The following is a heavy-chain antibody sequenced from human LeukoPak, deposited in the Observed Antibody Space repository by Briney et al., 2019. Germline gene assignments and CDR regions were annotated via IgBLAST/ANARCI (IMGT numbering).Heavy chain of an antibody. CDR2: VYYSGST. D-gene: IGHD6-13*01. CDR3: ARSAFLVTAPGLYYFDY. Sequence: PSETLSLTCTVSSGSISSYYWSWIRQPPGKGLEWIGYVYYSGSTNYNPSLKSRVTISVDTSKNQFSLKLSSVTAADTAVYYCARSAFLVTAPGLYYFDYWGQGTLVAVSS. J-gene: IGHJ4*02. V-gene: IGHV4-59*08. CDR1: SGSISSYY.